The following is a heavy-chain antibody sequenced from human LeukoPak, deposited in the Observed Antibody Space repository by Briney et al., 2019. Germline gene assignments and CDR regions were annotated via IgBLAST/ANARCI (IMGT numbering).Heavy chain of an antibody. CDR3: ARDTVGTAGVEY. CDR2: IYSSGST. CDR1: GFTVSSNY. Sequence: GGSLRLSCAASGFTVSSNYMAWGRQAPGKGLEWVSVIYSSGSTYYADSVKGRFTISRDSSKNTLYLQMNSLRVEDTAVYYCARDTVGTAGVEYWGQGTLVTVSS. D-gene: IGHD4-23*01. J-gene: IGHJ4*02. V-gene: IGHV3-53*01.